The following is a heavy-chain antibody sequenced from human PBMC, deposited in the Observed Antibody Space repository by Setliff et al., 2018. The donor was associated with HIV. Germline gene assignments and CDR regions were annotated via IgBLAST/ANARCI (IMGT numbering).Heavy chain of an antibody. CDR3: ARQTYYYDNSGHNWFEP. CDR2: INTSGTT. D-gene: IGHD3-22*01. Sequence: SETLSLTCTVSGGSISSYYRSWNRQPPGKGLEWIGYINTSGTTNYNPSLKSRVTISVDTSKNQFSLKLSSVTAEDTAVYFCARQTYYYDNSGHNWFEPWGQGTLVTVSS. V-gene: IGHV4-4*09. J-gene: IGHJ5*02. CDR1: GGSISSYY.